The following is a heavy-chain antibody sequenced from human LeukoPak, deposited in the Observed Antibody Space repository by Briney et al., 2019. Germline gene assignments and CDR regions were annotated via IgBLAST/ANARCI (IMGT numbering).Heavy chain of an antibody. D-gene: IGHD3-10*01. V-gene: IGHV3-33*06. Sequence: PGMSLRLSCAASGFTFSRFGMHWVRQAPGKGLEWVATIWYDGNDKYYGDLVKGRFTISRDNSKNTLYLQMTSLGVDDTAVYYCAKIVGSGVGSPYFDLDVWGHGTTVIVSS. J-gene: IGHJ6*02. CDR1: GFTFSRFG. CDR3: AKIVGSGVGSPYFDLDV. CDR2: IWYDGNDK.